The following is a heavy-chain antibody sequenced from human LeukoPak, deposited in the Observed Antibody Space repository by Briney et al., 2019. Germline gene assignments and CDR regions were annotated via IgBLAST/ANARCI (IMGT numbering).Heavy chain of an antibody. V-gene: IGHV3-7*01. J-gene: IGHJ4*02. Sequence: GGSLRLSCTVSGFTFNKYWMRWVRQAPGKGRGWVASIDKDGREKRYVDSAEGRFTISRDNAKNSVYLQMTSLGAEDTAVYYCATYTQNFGAPGTDYWGQGTLVTVSS. CDR2: IDKDGREK. CDR1: GFTFNKYW. CDR3: ATYTQNFGAPGTDY. D-gene: IGHD3-10*01.